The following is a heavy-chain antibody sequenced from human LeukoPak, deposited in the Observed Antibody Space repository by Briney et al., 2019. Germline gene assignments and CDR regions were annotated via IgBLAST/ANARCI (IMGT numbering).Heavy chain of an antibody. CDR1: GLSFSSYG. Sequence: PSGGSLRLSCAASGLSFSSYGMHWVRQGPGKGLEWVAAISPDGDNEYYADSVKGRITISRDNSKNTLYLQMNSLTTDDTAVYYCAKDGPYTSSFDYWGQGTLVTVSS. D-gene: IGHD6-13*01. V-gene: IGHV3-30*18. CDR3: AKDGPYTSSFDY. J-gene: IGHJ4*02. CDR2: ISPDGDNE.